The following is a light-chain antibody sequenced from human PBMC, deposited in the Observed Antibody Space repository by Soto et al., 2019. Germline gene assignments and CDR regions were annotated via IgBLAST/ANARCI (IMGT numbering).Light chain of an antibody. CDR1: SNDVGGYAY. J-gene: IGLJ3*02. CDR2: EVS. V-gene: IGLV2-14*01. Sequence: SALTQPASVSGSPGQSITISCTGTSNDVGGYAYVSWYQQYPGKAPKLVISEVSNRPSGVSHRFSGSRSGNTASLPISGLQAEDEADYYCSSYTGSATPVFGGGTKLTVL. CDR3: SSYTGSATPV.